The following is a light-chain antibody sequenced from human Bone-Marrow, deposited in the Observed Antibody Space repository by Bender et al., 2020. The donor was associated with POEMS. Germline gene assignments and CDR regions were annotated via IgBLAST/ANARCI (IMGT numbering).Light chain of an antibody. CDR2: GVS. CDR3: SSYTSSDTPYV. J-gene: IGLJ1*01. CDR1: SSDVGGYNY. Sequence: QSALTQPASVSGSPGQSITVSCNGTSSDVGGYNYVPWYQPHPGKAPKLMIYGVSNRPSGVSNRFSGSKSGNTASLTISALQADDEADYYCSSYTSSDTPYVVGSGTKVTV. V-gene: IGLV2-14*01.